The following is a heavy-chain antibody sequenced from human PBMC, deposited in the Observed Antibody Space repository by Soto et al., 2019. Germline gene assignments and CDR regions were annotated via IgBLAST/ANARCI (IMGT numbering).Heavy chain of an antibody. J-gene: IGHJ3*02. CDR2: ISSSSSYI. CDR3: ARPYCSGGSCYSGADAFDI. CDR1: GFTFSSYS. D-gene: IGHD2-15*01. Sequence: GGSLRLSCAASGFTFSSYSMNWVRQAPGKGLEWVSSISSSSSYIYYADSVKGRFTISRDNAKNSLYLQMNSLRAEDTAVYYCARPYCSGGSCYSGADAFDIWGQGTMVTVS. V-gene: IGHV3-21*01.